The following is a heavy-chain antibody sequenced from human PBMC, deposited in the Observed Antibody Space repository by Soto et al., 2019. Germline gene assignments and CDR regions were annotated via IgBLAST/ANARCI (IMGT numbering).Heavy chain of an antibody. CDR3: ARVAVAGTRVDY. Sequence: ASETLSLTCAVSGGSISSSNWWSGVRQPPGKGLEWIGEIYHSGSTNYNPSLKSRVTISVDKSKNQFSLKLSSVTAADTAVYYCARVAVAGTRVDYWGQGTLVTVSS. CDR1: GGSISSSNW. D-gene: IGHD6-19*01. J-gene: IGHJ4*02. V-gene: IGHV4-4*02. CDR2: IYHSGST.